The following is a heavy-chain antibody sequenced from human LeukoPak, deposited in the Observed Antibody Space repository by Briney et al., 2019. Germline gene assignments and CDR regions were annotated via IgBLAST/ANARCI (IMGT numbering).Heavy chain of an antibody. CDR1: GYTFTSYY. D-gene: IGHD6-19*01. CDR3: ARVASLYSSGPDF. Sequence: ASVKVSCKASGYTFTSYYMHWVRQAPGQGLEWMGIINPSGGGTSYAQKFQGRVTMTRDTSTSTVYMELGSLRSDDTAVYYCARVASLYSSGPDFWGQGTLVTVSS. J-gene: IGHJ4*02. CDR2: INPSGGGT. V-gene: IGHV1-46*01.